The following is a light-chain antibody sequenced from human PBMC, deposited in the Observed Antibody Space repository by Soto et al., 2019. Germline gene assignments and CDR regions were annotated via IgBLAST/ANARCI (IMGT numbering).Light chain of an antibody. CDR1: QSVSSY. Sequence: EIVFTQCPATLSLSPGERATLSCSASQSVSSYLAWYQQKPGQAPRLLIYGASSRETGIPDRFSGSGAGTDFTRTISRLEPEDVALDYCQQYDRPPITFGQGTRLEIK. CDR3: QQYDRPPIT. V-gene: IGKV3-20*01. J-gene: IGKJ5*01. CDR2: GAS.